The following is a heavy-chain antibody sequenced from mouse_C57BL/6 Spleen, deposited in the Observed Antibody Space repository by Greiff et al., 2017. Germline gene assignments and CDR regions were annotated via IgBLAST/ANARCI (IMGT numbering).Heavy chain of an antibody. D-gene: IGHD2-5*01. CDR3: ARRPSNYLYYFDY. J-gene: IGHJ2*01. V-gene: IGHV1-78*01. CDR2: IYPRDGST. Sequence: QVQLKESDAELVKPGASVKISCKVSGYTFTDHTIHWMQQRPEQGLEWIGYIYPRDGSTKYTEKFKGKATLTADKSSSTAYMQLNILTSEDSAVYFCARRPSNYLYYFDYWGQGTTLTVSS. CDR1: GYTFTDHT.